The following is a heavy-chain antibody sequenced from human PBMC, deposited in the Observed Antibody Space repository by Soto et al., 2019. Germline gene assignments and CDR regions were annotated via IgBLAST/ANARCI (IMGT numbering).Heavy chain of an antibody. CDR1: GYSFTIYW. J-gene: IGHJ5*02. CDR2: IYPGDSDT. V-gene: IGHV5-51*01. CDR3: ARKDKSGYFNWFDP. D-gene: IGHD3-22*01. Sequence: PGESLKISCKGSGYSFTIYWIGWVRQMPGKGLEWMGIIYPGDSDTRYSPSFQGQVTISADRSTSTVFLQWASLKASDTAVYFCARKDKSGYFNWFDPWGQGTLVTGSS.